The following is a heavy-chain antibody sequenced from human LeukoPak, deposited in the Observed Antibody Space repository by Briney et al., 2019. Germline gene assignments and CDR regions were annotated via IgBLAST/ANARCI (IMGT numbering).Heavy chain of an antibody. CDR3: ARGVAGNCGGACYLNGFDH. V-gene: IGHV4-59*01. Sequence: NPSETLSLTCTVSGDSISSYYWSWIRQPPGQGLESMGNINNSGSTNYNPSLKSRATISVDTSKNQFSLKLSSVTAADTALYYCARGVAGNCGGACYLNGFDHWGQGTLVTVSS. D-gene: IGHD2-21*02. CDR2: INNSGST. CDR1: GDSISSYY. J-gene: IGHJ5*02.